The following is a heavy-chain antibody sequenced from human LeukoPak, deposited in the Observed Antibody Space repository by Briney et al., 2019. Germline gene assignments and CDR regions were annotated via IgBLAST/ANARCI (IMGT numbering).Heavy chain of an antibody. J-gene: IGHJ4*02. CDR3: AREAYCGGDCYIFDY. Sequence: GGSLRLSCAASGFTFSSYSMNWVRQAPGKGLEWVSSISSSSSYIYYADSVKGRSTISRDNAKNSLYLQMNSLRAEDTAVYYCAREAYCGGDCYIFDYWGQGTLVTVSS. V-gene: IGHV3-21*01. CDR1: GFTFSSYS. CDR2: ISSSSSYI. D-gene: IGHD2-21*02.